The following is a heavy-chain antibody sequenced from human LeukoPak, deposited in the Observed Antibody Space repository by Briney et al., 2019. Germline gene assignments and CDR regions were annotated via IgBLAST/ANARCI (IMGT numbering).Heavy chain of an antibody. CDR2: IYPGDSDT. V-gene: IGHV5-51*01. CDR1: GSSFTTYW. D-gene: IGHD1-26*01. J-gene: IGHJ4*02. Sequence: AASLKISSKGSGSSFTTYWNGWVRQMPGKGLEWMGIIYPGDSDTRYSPSFQGQVTISADKSISTAYLQWSSLKASDTAMYYCAIRYSGSYSDYWGQGTLVTVSS. CDR3: AIRYSGSYSDY.